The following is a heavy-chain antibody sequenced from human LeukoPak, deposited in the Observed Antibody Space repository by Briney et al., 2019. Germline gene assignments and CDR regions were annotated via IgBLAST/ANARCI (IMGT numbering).Heavy chain of an antibody. Sequence: ASVKVSCKASGYTFTGYYMHWVRQAPGQGLEWMGIINPSGGSTSYAQKFQGRVTITADKSTSTAYMELSSLRSEDTAVYYCARDPGDYDILAWGQGTLVTVSS. CDR2: INPSGGST. CDR1: GYTFTGYY. J-gene: IGHJ5*02. D-gene: IGHD3-9*01. CDR3: ARDPGDYDILA. V-gene: IGHV1-46*01.